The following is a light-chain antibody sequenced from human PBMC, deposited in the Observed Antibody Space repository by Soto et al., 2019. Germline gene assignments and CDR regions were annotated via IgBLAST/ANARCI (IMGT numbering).Light chain of an antibody. Sequence: QSVLTQPPSVSGAPGQSVTISCTGSTSNIGAGYDVHWYQQLPGTAPKLLIYGNTNRPSGVPDRFSGSKSGTSASLAITGLQAEDEADYYCQYYDSSRGGSGVFGTGTKLTVL. V-gene: IGLV1-40*01. CDR2: GNT. CDR1: TSNIGAGYD. J-gene: IGLJ1*01. CDR3: QYYDSSRGGSGV.